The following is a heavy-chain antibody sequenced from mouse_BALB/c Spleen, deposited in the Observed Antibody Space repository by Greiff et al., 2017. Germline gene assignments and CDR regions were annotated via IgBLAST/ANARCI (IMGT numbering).Heavy chain of an antibody. CDR3: AKDGYYDAMDY. CDR2: IRNKANGNTT. J-gene: IGHJ4*01. D-gene: IGHD2-2*01. V-gene: IGHV7-3*02. Sequence: EVQGLESGGGLVQPGGSLRLSCATSGFTFTDYYMSWVRQPPGKALEWLGFIRNKANGNTTEYSSSVKGRFTISRDNSQSNLYLHMNTLRAEDSATCYCAKDGYYDAMDYWGQGTSVTVSS. CDR1: GFTFTDYY.